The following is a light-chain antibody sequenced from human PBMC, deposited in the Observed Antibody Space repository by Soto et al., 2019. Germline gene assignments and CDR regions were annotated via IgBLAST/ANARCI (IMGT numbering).Light chain of an antibody. CDR3: QQYDSWPPEHT. J-gene: IGKJ2*01. CDR1: QDIKTN. Sequence: EIVMTQSPATLSVSPGERATLSCRASQDIKTNLAWYQKKPCQAPRLLIYGASTRVAGFPARFSGSGSGTEFTLTISSLQSEDVAVYYCQQYDSWPPEHTFGQGTKLEIK. V-gene: IGKV3-15*01. CDR2: GAS.